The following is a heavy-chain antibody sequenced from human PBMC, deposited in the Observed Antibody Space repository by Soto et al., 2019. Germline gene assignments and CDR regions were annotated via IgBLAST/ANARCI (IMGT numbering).Heavy chain of an antibody. V-gene: IGHV4-30-4*01. D-gene: IGHD5-18*01. J-gene: IGHJ5*02. CDR2: IYYSGST. CDR3: AREIGYSYGLNA. Sequence: QVQLQESGPGLVKPSQTLSLTGTVSGGSISSGDYYWSWIRQPPGKGLEWIGYIYYSGSTYYNPSLKSRVTISVDTSKNQFSLKLRSVTAAATTVYYCAREIGYSYGLNAWGQGTLFTVSS. CDR1: GGSISSGDYY.